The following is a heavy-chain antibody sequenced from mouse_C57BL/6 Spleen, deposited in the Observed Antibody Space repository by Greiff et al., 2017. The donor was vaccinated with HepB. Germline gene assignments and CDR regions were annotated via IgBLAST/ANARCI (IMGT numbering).Heavy chain of an antibody. J-gene: IGHJ2*01. CDR1: GFNIKDDY. Sequence: EVQLQQSGAELVRPGASVKLSCTASGFNIKDDYMHWVKQRPEQGLEWIGWIDPENGDTESASKFQGKATITADTSSNTAYLQLSSLTAVDTAVYYCTTRGRERYCDYWGQGTTLAVSS. V-gene: IGHV14-4*01. CDR3: TTRGRERYCDY. D-gene: IGHD3-3*01. CDR2: IDPENGDT.